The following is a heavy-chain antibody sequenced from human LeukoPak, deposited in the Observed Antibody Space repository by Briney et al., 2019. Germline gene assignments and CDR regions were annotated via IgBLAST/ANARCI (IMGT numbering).Heavy chain of an antibody. CDR2: ISGSSHYT. CDR3: ARVTLYGESALDY. Sequence: PGGSLRLSCAASGFTFSSYEMNWIRQAPGKGLEWVSYISGSSHYTNTADSVKGRFTISRDNAKNSLYLQMNSLRTEDTAVYYCARVTLYGESALDYWGQGTLVTVSS. D-gene: IGHD4-17*01. V-gene: IGHV3-48*03. J-gene: IGHJ4*02. CDR1: GFTFSSYE.